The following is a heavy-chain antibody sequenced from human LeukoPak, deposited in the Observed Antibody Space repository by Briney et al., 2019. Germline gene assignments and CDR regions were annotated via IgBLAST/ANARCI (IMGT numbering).Heavy chain of an antibody. J-gene: IGHJ4*02. Sequence: SETLSLTCTVSGGSISRSNYYWGWIRQPPGKGLEWIGSIFYSGSTHYNPSLKSQVTIAVDTSKNQFSLKLSSVTAADTAVYYCARHFDRTNFDYWGQGTLVTVSS. CDR2: IFYSGST. CDR3: ARHFDRTNFDY. V-gene: IGHV4-39*01. CDR1: GGSISRSNYY. D-gene: IGHD3-9*01.